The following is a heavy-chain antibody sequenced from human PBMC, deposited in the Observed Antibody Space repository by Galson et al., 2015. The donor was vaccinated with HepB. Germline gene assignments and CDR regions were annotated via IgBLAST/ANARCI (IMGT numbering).Heavy chain of an antibody. CDR1: GFTFSNYA. J-gene: IGHJ4*01. CDR3: AKRGFSYGLTSGSYDF. Sequence: SLRLSCAASGFTFSNYAMSWVRQAPGKGLEWVSVIRGSGVSPYSADSVKGRFTLSRDPSTNTLYVQLNSRSAADTAVYSCAKRGFSYGLTSGSYDFWGQGTLVTVSS. D-gene: IGHD5-18*01. V-gene: IGHV3-23*01. CDR2: IRGSGVSP.